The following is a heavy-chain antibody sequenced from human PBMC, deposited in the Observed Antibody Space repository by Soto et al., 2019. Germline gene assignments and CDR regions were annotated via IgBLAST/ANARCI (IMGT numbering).Heavy chain of an antibody. J-gene: IGHJ6*03. Sequence: QVQLLQPGAEVKKPGASVKVSCKASGYTFTNYGITWVRQAPGQGLEWMGWISAYNGDTHYTQRLQGRVTMTTDTSTSTAYMELRGLRSDDTAVYYCARLRQLVGYFYYYMDVWGKGTTVTVSS. D-gene: IGHD6-6*01. CDR2: ISAYNGDT. CDR1: GYTFTNYG. CDR3: ARLRQLVGYFYYYMDV. V-gene: IGHV1-18*01.